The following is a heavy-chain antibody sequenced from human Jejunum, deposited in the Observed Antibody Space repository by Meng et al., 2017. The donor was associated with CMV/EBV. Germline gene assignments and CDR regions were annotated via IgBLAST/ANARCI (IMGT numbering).Heavy chain of an antibody. CDR3: ARCRHNYDTRGYYTMNY. D-gene: IGHD3-22*01. V-gene: IGHV1-2*02. J-gene: IGHJ4*02. CDR2: INPKSGGT. CDR1: FTDFY. Sequence: FTDFYSHWVRQAPGQGLGWMGWINPKSGGTNNAQKFQGRVTLTMDTSISTAYMELSRLTSDDTAVYYCARCRHNYDTRGYYTMNYWGQGTLVTVSS.